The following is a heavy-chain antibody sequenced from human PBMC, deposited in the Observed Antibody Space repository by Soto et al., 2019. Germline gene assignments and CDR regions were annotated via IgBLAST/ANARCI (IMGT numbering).Heavy chain of an antibody. Sequence: SETLSLTCTVSGGSISSYYWSWIRQPPGKGLEWIGYIYYSGSTNYNPSLKSRVTISVDTSKNQFSLKLSSVTAADTAVYYCARDRYDYCDLRSLAFDIWGQGTMVTVSS. CDR3: ARDRYDYCDLRSLAFDI. CDR1: GGSISSYY. D-gene: IGHD4-17*01. V-gene: IGHV4-59*01. CDR2: IYYSGST. J-gene: IGHJ3*02.